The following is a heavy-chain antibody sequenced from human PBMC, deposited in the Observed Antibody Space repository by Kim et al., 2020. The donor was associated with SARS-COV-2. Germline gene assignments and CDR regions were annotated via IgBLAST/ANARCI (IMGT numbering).Heavy chain of an antibody. CDR3: ASTRGRDYGDYTFDY. D-gene: IGHD4-17*01. CDR2: FVMRKLD. J-gene: IGHJ4*02. CDR1: GFTFSSYS. V-gene: IGHV3-21*01. Sequence: GGSLRLSCASSGFTFSSYSRNCCLEVTWESFDLSRSFVMRKLDYTTTDSVKVRLPIARDNAKNSLYLQMNSLRAEDTAVYYCASTRGRDYGDYTFDYWGQGNLVTGSS.